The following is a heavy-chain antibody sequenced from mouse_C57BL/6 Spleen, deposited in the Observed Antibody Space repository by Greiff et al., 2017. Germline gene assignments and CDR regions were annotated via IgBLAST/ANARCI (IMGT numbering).Heavy chain of an antibody. D-gene: IGHD1-1*01. CDR2: IDPSDSYT. CDR3: SSCSLGRRSWFAY. V-gene: IGHV1-69*01. J-gene: IGHJ3*01. CDR1: GYTFTSYW. Sequence: QVQLQQPGAELVMPGASVKLSCKASGYTFTSYWMHWVKQRPGQGLEWIGEIDPSDSYTNYNQKFKGKSTLTVDTSSSTAYMQLSSLTSEDSAVYAGSSCSLGRRSWFAYWGQGTLLTVSA.